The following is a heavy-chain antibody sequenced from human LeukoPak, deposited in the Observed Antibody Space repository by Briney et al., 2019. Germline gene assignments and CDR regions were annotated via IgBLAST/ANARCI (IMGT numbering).Heavy chain of an antibody. CDR1: GFTFSSYG. CDR3: AKDPSQQVNQAFWDY. D-gene: IGHD3-3*02. CDR2: ISGSGHNT. J-gene: IGHJ4*02. Sequence: GGSLRLSCAASGFTFSSYGMSWVRQAPGKGLEWVSAISGSGHNTYYADSVKGRFTISRDNYKNTLYLQMNNLRAEDTAVHYCAKDPSQQVNQAFWDYWGQGTLVSVSS. V-gene: IGHV3-23*01.